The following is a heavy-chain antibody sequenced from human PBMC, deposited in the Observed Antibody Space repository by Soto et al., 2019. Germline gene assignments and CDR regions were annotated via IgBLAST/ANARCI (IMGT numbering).Heavy chain of an antibody. CDR1: GGSISSYY. Sequence: SETLSLTCTVSGGSISSYYWSWIRQPPGKGLEWIGYIYYSGSTNYNPSLKSRVTISVDTSKNQFSLKLSSVTAADTAVYYCARLRYFDWLFDYWGQGTLVTVSS. CDR2: IYYSGST. D-gene: IGHD3-9*01. V-gene: IGHV4-59*08. CDR3: ARLRYFDWLFDY. J-gene: IGHJ4*02.